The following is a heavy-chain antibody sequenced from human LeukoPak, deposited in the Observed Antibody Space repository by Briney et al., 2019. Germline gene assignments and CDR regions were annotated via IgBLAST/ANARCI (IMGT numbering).Heavy chain of an antibody. CDR3: ATTRGGRFGESHY. CDR1: GFTFSNAW. CDR2: IKQDGNEK. V-gene: IGHV3-7*03. D-gene: IGHD3-10*01. J-gene: IGHJ4*02. Sequence: PGGSLRLSCAASGFTFSNAWMNWVRQAPGKGLEWVANIKQDGNEKYYVDSVRGRFSISRENAKNSLYLQMNSLRPEDTAVYYCATTRGGRFGESHYWGQGILVSVSS.